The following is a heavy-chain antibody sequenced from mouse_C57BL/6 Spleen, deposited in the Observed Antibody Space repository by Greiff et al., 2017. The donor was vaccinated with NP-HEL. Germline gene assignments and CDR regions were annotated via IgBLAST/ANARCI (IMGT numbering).Heavy chain of an antibody. Sequence: VQLQESDAELVKPGASVKISCKVSGYTFTDHTIHWMKQRPEQGLEWIGYIYHRDGSTKYNEKFKGKATLTADKSSSTAYMQLNSLTSEDSAVYFCAREDYYGSSGFAYWGQGTLVTVSA. D-gene: IGHD1-1*01. CDR3: AREDYYGSSGFAY. CDR2: IYHRDGST. V-gene: IGHV1-78*01. J-gene: IGHJ3*01. CDR1: GYTFTDHT.